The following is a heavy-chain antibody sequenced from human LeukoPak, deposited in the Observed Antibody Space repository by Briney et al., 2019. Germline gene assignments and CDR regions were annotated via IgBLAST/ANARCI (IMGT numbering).Heavy chain of an antibody. J-gene: IGHJ3*02. CDR2: IKDDGSEK. Sequence: GGSLRLSCAASGFTFSGYWMSWVRQAPGKGPEWVANIKDDGSEKYYLDSVKGRFTISRDNAKNSLYLQMNSLRAEDTAVYSCARIKEYGFDIWGQGTMVTVSS. V-gene: IGHV3-7*01. D-gene: IGHD3-10*01. CDR1: GFTFSGYW. CDR3: ARIKEYGFDI.